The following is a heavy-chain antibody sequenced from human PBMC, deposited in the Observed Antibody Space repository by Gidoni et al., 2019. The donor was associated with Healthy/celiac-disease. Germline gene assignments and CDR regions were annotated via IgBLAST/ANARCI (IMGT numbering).Heavy chain of an antibody. J-gene: IGHJ6*02. D-gene: IGHD2-2*01. CDR3: ARDLSPGYCSSTSCRQSLTYYYYYGMDV. V-gene: IGHV6-1*01. CDR2: TYYRSKWYN. CDR1: GDSVSSNSAA. Sequence: QVQLQQSGPGLVKPSQTLSLTFAISGDSVSSNSAAWNWISQSPSRGLEWLGRTYYRSKWYNDYAVSVKSRITINPDTSKNQFSLQLNSVTPEDTAVYYCARDLSPGYCSSTSCRQSLTYYYYYGMDVWGQGTTVTVSS.